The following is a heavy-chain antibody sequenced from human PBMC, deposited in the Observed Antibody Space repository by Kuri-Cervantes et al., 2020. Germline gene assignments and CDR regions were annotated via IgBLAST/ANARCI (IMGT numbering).Heavy chain of an antibody. Sequence: GGSLRLSCAASGFTFRSYGMHWVRQAPGKGLEWVAVISYDGSNKYYADSVKGRFTISRDDSKNTLYLQMYSLRAEDTAVYYCAGDFSRMIEGGNDAFDIWGQGTMVTVSS. CDR2: ISYDGSNK. D-gene: IGHD3-16*01. CDR1: GFTFRSYG. V-gene: IGHV3-30*19. CDR3: AGDFSRMIEGGNDAFDI. J-gene: IGHJ3*02.